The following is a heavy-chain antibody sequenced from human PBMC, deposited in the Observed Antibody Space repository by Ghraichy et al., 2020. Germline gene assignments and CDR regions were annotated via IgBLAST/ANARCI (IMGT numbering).Heavy chain of an antibody. J-gene: IGHJ5*02. D-gene: IGHD6-13*01. V-gene: IGHV1-18*01. CDR2: ISAYNGNT. Sequence: ASVKVSCKASGYTFTSYGISWVRQAPGQGLEWMGWISAYNGNTNYAQKLQGRVTMTTDTSTSTVYMELRSLRSDDTAVYYCAREGQQQLVTNWFDPWGQGTLVTVSS. CDR3: AREGQQQLVTNWFDP. CDR1: GYTFTSYG.